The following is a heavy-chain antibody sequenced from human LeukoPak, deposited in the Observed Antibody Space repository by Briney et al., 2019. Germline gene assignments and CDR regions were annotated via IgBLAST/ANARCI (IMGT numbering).Heavy chain of an antibody. D-gene: IGHD5-18*01. CDR1: VFNFSIYG. Sequence: PGGSLRLSCAASVFNFSIYGMQWVRQAPGKGLEWVAFIRFDGSNKYYVDSVKGRFTISRDNAKNSLYLQMNSLRAEDTAVYYCAKDERGGYSYGEAFDIWGQGTMVTVSS. CDR3: AKDERGGYSYGEAFDI. CDR2: IRFDGSNK. V-gene: IGHV3-30*02. J-gene: IGHJ3*02.